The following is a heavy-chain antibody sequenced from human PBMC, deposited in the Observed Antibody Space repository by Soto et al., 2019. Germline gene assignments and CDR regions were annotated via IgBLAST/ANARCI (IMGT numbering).Heavy chain of an antibody. CDR3: ARGIFGSGTANDY. Sequence: GGSLRLSCAASGFTFSGSWMHWVRQAPGKGLVWVSRINGDWSGTSYADFVKGRFTISRDDAKNTLFLQMNGLRAEDTAVYYCARGIFGSGTANDYWGQGTLVTVSS. J-gene: IGHJ4*02. CDR1: GFTFSGSW. V-gene: IGHV3-74*01. D-gene: IGHD3-10*01. CDR2: INGDWSGT.